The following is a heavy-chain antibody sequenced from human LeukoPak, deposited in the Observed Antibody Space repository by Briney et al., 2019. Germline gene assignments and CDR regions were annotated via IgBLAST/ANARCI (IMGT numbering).Heavy chain of an antibody. CDR1: GGSFSGYY. Sequence: SETLSLTCVVYGGSFSGYYWSWIRQPPGKGLEWIGEINHSGSTYYNPSLKSRVTISVDTSKNQFSLKLSSVTAADTAVYYCARDSVDYTDYYYYGMDVWGQGTTVTVSS. D-gene: IGHD4-11*01. J-gene: IGHJ6*02. CDR2: INHSGST. CDR3: ARDSVDYTDYYYYGMDV. V-gene: IGHV4-34*09.